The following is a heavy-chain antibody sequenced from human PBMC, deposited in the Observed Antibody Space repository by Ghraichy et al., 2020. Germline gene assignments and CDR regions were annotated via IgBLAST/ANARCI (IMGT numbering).Heavy chain of an antibody. CDR2: ISGSGGST. CDR3: AKDPPVWELLRYFDY. Sequence: GGSPRLSCAASGFTFSSYAMSWVRQAPGKGLEWVSAISGSGGSTYYADSVKGRFNISRDNSKNTLYLQMNSLRAEDTAVYYCAKDPPVWELLRYFDYWGQGTLVTVSS. J-gene: IGHJ4*02. V-gene: IGHV3-23*01. CDR1: GFTFSSYA. D-gene: IGHD1-26*01.